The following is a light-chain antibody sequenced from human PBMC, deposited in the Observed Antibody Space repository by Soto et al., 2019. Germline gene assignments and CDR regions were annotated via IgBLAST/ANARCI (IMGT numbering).Light chain of an antibody. V-gene: IGLV2-14*03. J-gene: IGLJ1*01. CDR3: SSYTTSSTYV. CDR2: DVS. CDR1: SSDVGGYSY. Sequence: QSALTQPASVSGSPGQLITISCTGTSSDVGGYSYISWYQHNPGRAPKLMIYDVSNRPSGVSDRFSGSKSGNTASLTISKLQAEDEADYYCSSYTTSSTYVFGSGTKVTVL.